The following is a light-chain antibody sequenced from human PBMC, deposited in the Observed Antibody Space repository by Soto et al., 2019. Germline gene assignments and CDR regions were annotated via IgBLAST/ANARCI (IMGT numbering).Light chain of an antibody. J-gene: IGKJ1*01. V-gene: IGKV3-20*01. CDR2: GAS. CDR1: QSVSSSY. CDR3: QHSRP. Sequence: EIVLTQSPGTLSLSPGERATLSCRASQSVSSSYLAWYQQKPGQAPRLLIYGASSRATGIPDRFSGSGSGTDFTLTISRLEPEDFAVYYCQHSRPFGQGTKVEIK.